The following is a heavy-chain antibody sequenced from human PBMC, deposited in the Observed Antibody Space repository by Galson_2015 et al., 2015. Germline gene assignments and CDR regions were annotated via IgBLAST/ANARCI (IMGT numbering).Heavy chain of an antibody. Sequence: SVKVSCKASGGTFSSYAISWVRQAPGQGLEWMGGIIPIFGTANYAQKFQGRVTITADESTSTAYMELSSLRSEDTAVYYCARVEYCGGDRDYLCYYFDYWGQGTLVTVSS. CDR3: ARVEYCGGDRDYLCYYFDY. CDR2: IIPIFGTA. V-gene: IGHV1-69*13. D-gene: IGHD2-21*02. CDR1: GGTFSSYA. J-gene: IGHJ4*02.